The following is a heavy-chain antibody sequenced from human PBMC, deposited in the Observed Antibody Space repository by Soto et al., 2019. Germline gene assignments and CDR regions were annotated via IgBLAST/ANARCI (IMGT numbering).Heavy chain of an antibody. V-gene: IGHV3-30-3*01. CDR3: ARTAEAWNYVSGMDV. D-gene: IGHD1-7*01. J-gene: IGHJ6*02. CDR2: ISYDGSNK. Sequence: PGGSLRLSCAASGFTFSSYAMHWVRQAPGKGLEWVAVISYDGSNKYYADSVKGRFTISRDNSKNTLYLQMNSLRAEDTAVYYCARTAEAWNYVSGMDVWGQGTTVTVSS. CDR1: GFTFSSYA.